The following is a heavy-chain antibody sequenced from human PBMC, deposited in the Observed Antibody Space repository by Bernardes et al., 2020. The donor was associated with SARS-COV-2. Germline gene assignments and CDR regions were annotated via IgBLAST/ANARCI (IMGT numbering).Heavy chain of an antibody. CDR1: GFPFSGSD. J-gene: IGHJ3*02. CDR3: ASGLYFDI. CDR2: ISSSGNTY. V-gene: IGHV3-48*03. Sequence: GGSLRLSCEASGFPFSGSDINWVRQAPGKGLEWISHISSSGNTYYYAYSVTGRFTIARDNDKNMMYLQMNSLRAEDTDVYDYASGLYFDIWDQGTMVTVSS.